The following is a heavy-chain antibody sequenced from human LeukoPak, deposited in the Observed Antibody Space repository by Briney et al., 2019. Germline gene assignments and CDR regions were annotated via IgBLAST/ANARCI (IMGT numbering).Heavy chain of an antibody. D-gene: IGHD6-6*01. CDR3: AKDLSEYSTSFLFDY. J-gene: IGHJ4*02. CDR2: ISASGGST. V-gene: IGHV3-23*01. Sequence: GGSLRLACAASGFTFSSYAMSSVRQAPGKGLEWVSAISASGGSTYYADSVKGRFTISRDSSKNTLYLQINSLRAEDTALYYCAKDLSEYSTSFLFDYWGQGTLVTVSS. CDR1: GFTFSSYA.